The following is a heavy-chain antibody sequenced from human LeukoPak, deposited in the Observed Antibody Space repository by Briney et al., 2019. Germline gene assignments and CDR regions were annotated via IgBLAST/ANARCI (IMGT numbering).Heavy chain of an antibody. Sequence: GGSLRLSCAASGFTFSSNAMSWVRQAPGKGLEWVSAISGSGGSTYYADSVKGRFTISRDNSKNTLYLQMNSLRAEDTAVYYCATVFSSVYEFFDYWGQGTLVTISS. CDR2: ISGSGGST. CDR3: ATVFSSVYEFFDY. D-gene: IGHD5/OR15-5a*01. V-gene: IGHV3-23*01. CDR1: GFTFSSNA. J-gene: IGHJ4*02.